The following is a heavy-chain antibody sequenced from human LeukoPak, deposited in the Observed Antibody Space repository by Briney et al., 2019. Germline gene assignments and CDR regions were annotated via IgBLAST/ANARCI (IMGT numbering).Heavy chain of an antibody. CDR3: ARAPGVWVRELLPLDD. CDR1: GGSISSGGYY. CDR2: IYYSGST. D-gene: IGHD3-10*01. V-gene: IGHV4-31*03. Sequence: PSQTLSLTCTVSGGSISSGGYYWSWIRQPPGKGLEWIGYIYYSGSTYYNPSLKSRVTISVDTSKNQFSLKLSSVTAADTAVYYSARAPGVWVRELLPLDDGGQGTLVTVSS. J-gene: IGHJ4*02.